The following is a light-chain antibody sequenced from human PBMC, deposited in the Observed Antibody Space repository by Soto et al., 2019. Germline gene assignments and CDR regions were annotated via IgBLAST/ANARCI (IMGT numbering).Light chain of an antibody. CDR2: GAS. J-gene: IGKJ2*01. CDR1: QSVSSSY. V-gene: IGKV3-20*01. Sequence: EIVLTQSPGTLSLSPGERATLSCRASQSVSSSYLAWYQKKPGQAPRLLIYGASSMATGIPDRFSGSGSGTDFTLTISRLEPEDVAVYYCQQYGSSPYTFGQGTKLEI. CDR3: QQYGSSPYT.